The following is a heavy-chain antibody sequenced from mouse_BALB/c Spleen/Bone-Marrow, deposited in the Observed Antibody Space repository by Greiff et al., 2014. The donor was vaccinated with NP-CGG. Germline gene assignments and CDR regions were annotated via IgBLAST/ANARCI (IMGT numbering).Heavy chain of an antibody. D-gene: IGHD1-1*01. CDR3: AKYYYGNSLFAY. Sequence: DVKLVESGAELVKPGASVKLSCTASGFNIKDTYMHWVKQRPEQGLEWIGRIDPANGNTKYDPKFQGKATITAGTSSNTAYLQLSSLTSEDTAVYYCAKYYYGNSLFAYWGQGTLVTVSA. CDR1: GFNIKDTY. V-gene: IGHV14-3*02. J-gene: IGHJ3*01. CDR2: IDPANGNT.